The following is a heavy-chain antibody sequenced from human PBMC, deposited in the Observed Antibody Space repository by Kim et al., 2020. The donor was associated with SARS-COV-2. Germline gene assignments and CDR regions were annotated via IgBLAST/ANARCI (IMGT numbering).Heavy chain of an antibody. CDR2: ISSSSSYI. D-gene: IGHD2-8*01. CDR1: GFTFSSYS. J-gene: IGHJ3*02. V-gene: IGHV3-21*01. Sequence: GWSLRLSCAASGFTFSSYSMNWVRQAPGKGLEWVSSISSSSSYIYYADSVKGRFTISRDNAKNSLYLQMNSLRAEDTAVYYCAREGRVYGDAFDIWGQGTMVTVSS. CDR3: AREGRVYGDAFDI.